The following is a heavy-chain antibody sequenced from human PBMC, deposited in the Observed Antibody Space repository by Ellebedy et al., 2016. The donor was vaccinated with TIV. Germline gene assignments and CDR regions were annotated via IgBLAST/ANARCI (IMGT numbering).Heavy chain of an antibody. J-gene: IGHJ5*02. D-gene: IGHD2-2*01. CDR1: GGTFSSDA. Sequence: ASVKVSCXASGGTFSSDAISWVRQAPGQGLEWMGWISAYNGHTNYAQKLQGRVTMTTDTSTSTAYMELRSLRSDDTAVYYCARDGGRVVPAARQRHNWFNPWGQGTLVTVSS. CDR3: ARDGGRVVPAARQRHNWFNP. V-gene: IGHV1-18*01. CDR2: ISAYNGHT.